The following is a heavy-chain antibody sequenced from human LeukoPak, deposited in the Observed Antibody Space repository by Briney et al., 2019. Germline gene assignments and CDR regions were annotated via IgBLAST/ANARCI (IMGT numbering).Heavy chain of an antibody. Sequence: SQTLSLTCTVSGGSISSGSYYWSWIRQPAGKGLEWIGRIYTSGSTNYNPSLKSRVTISVDTSRNQFSLNLNSVTAADTAMYYCARGGYSHGYILFNYWGQGTLAIVSS. D-gene: IGHD5-18*01. V-gene: IGHV4-61*02. CDR1: GGSISSGSYY. CDR2: IYTSGST. CDR3: ARGGYSHGYILFNY. J-gene: IGHJ4*02.